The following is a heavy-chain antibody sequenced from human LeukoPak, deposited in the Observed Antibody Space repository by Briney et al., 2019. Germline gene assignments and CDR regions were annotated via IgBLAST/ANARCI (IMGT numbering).Heavy chain of an antibody. D-gene: IGHD2-15*01. Sequence: DPSETLSLTCIVPGGSISSSTYYWGWIRQPPGKGLEWIGYIYYSGSTYYNPSLKSRVTISVDTSKNQFSLKLSSVTAADTAVYYCAKDRPPPARGSGWLDPWGQGTLVIVSS. CDR3: AKDRPPPARGSGWLDP. CDR2: IYYSGST. CDR1: GGSISSSTYY. J-gene: IGHJ5*02. V-gene: IGHV4-39*02.